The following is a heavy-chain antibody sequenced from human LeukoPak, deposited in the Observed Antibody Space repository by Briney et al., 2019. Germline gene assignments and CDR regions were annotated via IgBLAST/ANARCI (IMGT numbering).Heavy chain of an antibody. CDR2: IYYSGST. CDR1: GGSFSGYY. J-gene: IGHJ6*02. CDR3: ARGYDFYGMDV. D-gene: IGHD3-3*01. V-gene: IGHV4-59*01. Sequence: SETLSLTCAVYGGSFSGYYWSWIRQPPRKGLEWIGYIYYSGSTNYNPSLKSRVTISVDTSKNQFSLKLSSVTAADTAVYYCARGYDFYGMDVWGQGTTVTVSS.